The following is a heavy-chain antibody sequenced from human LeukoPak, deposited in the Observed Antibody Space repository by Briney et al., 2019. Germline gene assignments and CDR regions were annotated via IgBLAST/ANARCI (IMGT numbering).Heavy chain of an antibody. CDR2: IDPNSAAT. J-gene: IGHJ5*02. D-gene: IGHD6-13*01. V-gene: IGHV1-2*02. CDR3: ARGVGSSWFAD. Sequence: ASVMVSCKASGYTFTANYIHWVRQAPGQGLEWMGWIDPNSAATSYAQNFEGRVTMTRDTSMTTHYMELSRLTSDDTAVYYCARGVGSSWFADWGQGTLVTVSS. CDR1: GYTFTANY.